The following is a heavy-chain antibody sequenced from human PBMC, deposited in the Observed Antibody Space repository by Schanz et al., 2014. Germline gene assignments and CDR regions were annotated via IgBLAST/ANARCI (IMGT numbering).Heavy chain of an antibody. CDR1: GFTFSDYY. V-gene: IGHV3-11*06. J-gene: IGHJ6*04. CDR2: ISDSGDST. D-gene: IGHD2-2*01. Sequence: QVQLVESGGGLVKPGGSLRLSCAASGFTFSDYYMTWIRQAPGKGLEWVSDISDSGDSTHYADSVKGRFTISRDNSKNTVNLQMNSLRAEDTAVYFCARDLSSLIQGDVWGKGTTVTVSS. CDR3: ARDLSSLIQGDV.